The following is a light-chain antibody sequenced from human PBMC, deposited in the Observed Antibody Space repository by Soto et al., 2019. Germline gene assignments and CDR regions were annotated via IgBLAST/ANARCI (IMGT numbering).Light chain of an antibody. CDR1: QSVSSSY. CDR2: GAS. CDR3: QQYGSSP. J-gene: IGKJ1*01. Sequence: EIVLTQSPGTLSLSPGERATLSCRASQSVSSSYLAWYQQKPGQAPRLLIYGASSRATGIPDRFSGSGSGTDFTLTISRLEPEDFAVHYCQQYGSSPFGQGTKVDIK. V-gene: IGKV3-20*01.